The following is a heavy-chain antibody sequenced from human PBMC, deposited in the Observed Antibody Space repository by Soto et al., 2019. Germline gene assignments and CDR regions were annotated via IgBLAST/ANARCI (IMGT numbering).Heavy chain of an antibody. D-gene: IGHD4-17*01. CDR3: TRASDYGDSLYYFDY. Sequence: GSLRLSCTASGFTFGDYAMSWVRQAPGKGLEWVGFIRSKAYGGTTEYAASVKGRFTISRDDSKSIAYLQMNSLKTEDTAVYYCTRASDYGDSLYYFDYWGQGTLVTVSS. J-gene: IGHJ4*02. CDR2: IRSKAYGGTT. V-gene: IGHV3-49*04. CDR1: GFTFGDYA.